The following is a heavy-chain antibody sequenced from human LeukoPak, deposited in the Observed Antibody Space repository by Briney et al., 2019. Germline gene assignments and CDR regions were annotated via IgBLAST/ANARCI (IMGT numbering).Heavy chain of an antibody. Sequence: GGSLRLSCAASGFTFTSHGMHWVRQAPGKGLEWVAFTRSDGSDKYYADSVKGRFSISRENSKNTLYLEMNTLRAEDTAVYYCAKSQYSGSYLYSMDVWGKGTTVTVSS. D-gene: IGHD1-26*01. J-gene: IGHJ6*03. CDR3: AKSQYSGSYLYSMDV. V-gene: IGHV3-30*02. CDR2: TRSDGSDK. CDR1: GFTFTSHG.